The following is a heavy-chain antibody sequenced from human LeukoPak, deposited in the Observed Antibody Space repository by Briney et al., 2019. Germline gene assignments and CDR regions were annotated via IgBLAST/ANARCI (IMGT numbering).Heavy chain of an antibody. CDR2: IRYDGSNK. CDR1: GFTFSSYG. V-gene: IGHV3-30*02. J-gene: IGHJ4*02. D-gene: IGHD1-20*01. CDR3: AKDPFPITGRLTGYFDY. Sequence: PGGSLRLSCAASGFTFSSYGMHWVRQAPGKGPEWVAFIRYDGSNKYYADSVKGRFTISRDNSKNTLYLQMNSLRAEDTAVYYCAKDPFPITGRLTGYFDYWGQGTLVTVSS.